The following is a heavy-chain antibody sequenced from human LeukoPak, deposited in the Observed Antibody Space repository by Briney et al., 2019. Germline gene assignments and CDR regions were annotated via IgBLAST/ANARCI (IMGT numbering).Heavy chain of an antibody. V-gene: IGHV1-24*01. CDR1: GYTLTELS. Sequence: ASVKVSCKVSGYTLTELSMHWVRQAPGKGLEWMGGFDPEDGETIYAQKFQGRVTMTEDTSTDTAYMELSSLRSEDTAVYYCATPAPVWGSYRVYFDYWGQGTLVTVSS. J-gene: IGHJ4*02. CDR2: FDPEDGET. CDR3: ATPAPVWGSYRVYFDY. D-gene: IGHD3-16*02.